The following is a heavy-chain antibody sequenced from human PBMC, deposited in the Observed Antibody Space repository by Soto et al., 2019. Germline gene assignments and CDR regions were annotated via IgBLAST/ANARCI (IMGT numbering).Heavy chain of an antibody. V-gene: IGHV3-7*01. CDR3: ARVGVVVVAAASYDYYYYMDV. Sequence: EVQLVESGGGLVQPGGSLRLSCAASGFTFSQFWMTWVRQAPGKELEWVANIRQDGSEKYYVDSVKGRLTISRENAKNSLFLQMNSLGVEDTAVYYCARVGVVVVAAASYDYYYYMDVWGKGTAVTVSS. J-gene: IGHJ6*03. CDR2: IRQDGSEK. D-gene: IGHD2-15*01. CDR1: GFTFSQFW.